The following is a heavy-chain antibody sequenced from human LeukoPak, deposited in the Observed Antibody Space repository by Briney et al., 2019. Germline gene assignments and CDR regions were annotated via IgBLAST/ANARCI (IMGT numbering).Heavy chain of an antibody. J-gene: IGHJ4*02. CDR1: GFMFNNYW. D-gene: IGHD3-10*01. CDR3: ARDKGFGGSSFDY. V-gene: IGHV3-7*01. CDR2: IRQDGSDK. Sequence: GGSLRLSCVVSGFMFNNYWMSWVRQAPGKGVEWVATIRQDGSDKYFLDSVRGRFTISRDNAENSLYLQINSLRAEDTAVYYCARDKGFGGSSFDYWGQGTLVTVSS.